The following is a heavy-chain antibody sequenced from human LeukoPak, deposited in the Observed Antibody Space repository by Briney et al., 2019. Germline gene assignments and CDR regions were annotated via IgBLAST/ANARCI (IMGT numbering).Heavy chain of an antibody. CDR1: GFTFSDYY. CDR2: ISDSGSTI. J-gene: IGHJ4*02. Sequence: NAGGSLRLSCAASGFTFSDYYMSWIRQAPGKRLEWISYISDSGSTIHYADSVKGRFTISRDNAKSSLYLQMHSLRGEDTAIYFCARVYIAEDYWGQGTLVTISS. CDR3: ARVYIAEDY. V-gene: IGHV3-11*01. D-gene: IGHD2-15*01.